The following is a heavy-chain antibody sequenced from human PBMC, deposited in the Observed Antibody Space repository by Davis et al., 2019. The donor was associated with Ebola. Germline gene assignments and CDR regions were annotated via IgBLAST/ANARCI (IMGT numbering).Heavy chain of an antibody. Sequence: GESLKISCAASGFTFSSYEMNWVRQAPGKGLEWVSYISSSGSTIYYADSVKGRFTISRDNAKKTLYLQMDSLTTDDTGAYYCAREGSGIYFDYWGQGALVTVSS. V-gene: IGHV3-48*03. J-gene: IGHJ4*02. CDR3: AREGSGIYFDY. D-gene: IGHD3-10*01. CDR2: ISSSGSTI. CDR1: GFTFSSYE.